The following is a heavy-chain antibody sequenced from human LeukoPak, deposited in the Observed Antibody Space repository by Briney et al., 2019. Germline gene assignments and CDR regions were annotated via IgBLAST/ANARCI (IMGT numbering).Heavy chain of an antibody. D-gene: IGHD3-22*01. CDR1: GGTFSSYA. J-gene: IGHJ5*02. CDR2: IIPILGIA. CDR3: ARDQNDSSGYYYVWFDP. V-gene: IGHV1-69*04. Sequence: GASVKVSCKASGGTFSSYAISWVRQAPGQGLEWMGRIIPILGIANYAQKFQGRVTITADKSTSTAYMELSSLRSEDTAVYYCARDQNDSSGYYYVWFDPWGQGTLVTVSS.